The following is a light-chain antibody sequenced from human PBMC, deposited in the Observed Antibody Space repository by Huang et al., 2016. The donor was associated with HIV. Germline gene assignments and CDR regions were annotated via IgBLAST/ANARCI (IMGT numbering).Light chain of an antibody. CDR2: GAS. J-gene: IGKJ2*01. V-gene: IGKV3-15*01. Sequence: EILLTHSPATLSGSPGERVTLSCRASQSISNNLAWYQQKPGQAPRLLIYGASTRATAIPARFSGSASGTEFTLTISSLQSEDFAVYYCQQYHNWPPYTFGQGTKLEI. CDR3: QQYHNWPPYT. CDR1: QSISNN.